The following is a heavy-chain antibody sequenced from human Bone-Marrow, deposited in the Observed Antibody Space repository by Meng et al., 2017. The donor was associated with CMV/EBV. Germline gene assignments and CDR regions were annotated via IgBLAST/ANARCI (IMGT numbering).Heavy chain of an antibody. CDR2: INSDGSDT. CDR3: VKGGHLGDY. V-gene: IGHV3-74*03. J-gene: IGHJ4*02. D-gene: IGHD3-10*01. Sequence: GESQKISCAASGFTFSSSWMHWVRQAPGKGLVWVSHINSDGSDTKYADSVKGRFTISRDNAKNTLYLQMNTLRAEDTAVYYCVKGGHLGDYWGQGTLVTGSS. CDR1: GFTFSSSW.